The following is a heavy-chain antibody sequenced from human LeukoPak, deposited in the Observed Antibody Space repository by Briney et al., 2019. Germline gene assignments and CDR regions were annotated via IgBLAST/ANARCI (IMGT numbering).Heavy chain of an antibody. Sequence: GGSLSLSYGPSEFTLGMESTSWVRQAPGKGLEWVSGISGSADYTYYADSVKGRFTISRDNSKNTLFLQMHSLRAEDTALYYCARGTGSTHHQWCANWGEGALVTVSS. V-gene: IGHV3-23*01. CDR3: ARGTGSTHHQWCAN. D-gene: IGHD2-8*02. J-gene: IGHJ4*02. CDR2: ISGSADYT. CDR1: EFTLGMES.